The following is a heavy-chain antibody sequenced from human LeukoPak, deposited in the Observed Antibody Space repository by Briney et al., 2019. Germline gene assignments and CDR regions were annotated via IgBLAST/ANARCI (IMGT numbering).Heavy chain of an antibody. CDR1: GYTFTGYY. D-gene: IGHD6-6*01. Sequence: ASVKVSCKASGYTFTGYYMHWVRQAPGQGREWMGWINPNRGGTNYAQKFQGRVTMTRDTSISTAYMELSRLRSDDTAVYYCAREVPLDSSSNYYYYGMDVWGQGTTVTVSS. V-gene: IGHV1-2*02. CDR3: AREVPLDSSSNYYYYGMDV. CDR2: INPNRGGT. J-gene: IGHJ6*02.